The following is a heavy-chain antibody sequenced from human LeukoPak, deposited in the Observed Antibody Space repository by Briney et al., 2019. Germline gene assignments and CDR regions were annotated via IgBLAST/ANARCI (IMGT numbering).Heavy chain of an antibody. CDR1: GFTFSNYW. CDR2: IDGDGSST. J-gene: IGHJ4*02. Sequence: GGSLRLSCAASGFTFSNYWMHWVRQAPGKGLVWVSRIDGDGSSTSYADSVKGRFTISRDNAKNTLYLQMTSLRAEDTAVYYCASGRLVGAPDYWGQGTLVTVSS. CDR3: ASGRLVGAPDY. V-gene: IGHV3-74*01. D-gene: IGHD1-26*01.